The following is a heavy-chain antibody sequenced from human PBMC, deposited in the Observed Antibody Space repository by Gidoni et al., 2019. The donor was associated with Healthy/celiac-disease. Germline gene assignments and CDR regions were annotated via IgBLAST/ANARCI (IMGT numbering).Heavy chain of an antibody. V-gene: IGHV3-30*18. CDR2: ISYDGSNK. Sequence: QVQLVESGGGVVQPGRSLRLSCAASGFTFSSYGMHWVRQAPGKGLEWVAVISYDGSNKYYADSVKGRFTISRDNSKNTLYLQMNSLRAEDTAVYYCAKESRFLEWLAGGPDYWGQGTLVTVSS. CDR3: AKESRFLEWLAGGPDY. J-gene: IGHJ4*02. CDR1: GFTFSSYG. D-gene: IGHD3-3*01.